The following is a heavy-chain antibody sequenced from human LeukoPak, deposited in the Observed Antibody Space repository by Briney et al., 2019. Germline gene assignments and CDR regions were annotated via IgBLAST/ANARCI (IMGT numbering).Heavy chain of an antibody. CDR2: INPNSGGT. V-gene: IGHV1-2*02. Sequence: ASVKVSCKASGYTFTGYYMHWVRQAPGQGLEWMGWINPNSGGTNYAQKFQGSVTMTRDTSISTAYMELSRLRSDDTAVYYCARDTVGGRYAFDIWGQGTMVTVSS. J-gene: IGHJ3*02. D-gene: IGHD4-23*01. CDR1: GYTFTGYY. CDR3: ARDTVGGRYAFDI.